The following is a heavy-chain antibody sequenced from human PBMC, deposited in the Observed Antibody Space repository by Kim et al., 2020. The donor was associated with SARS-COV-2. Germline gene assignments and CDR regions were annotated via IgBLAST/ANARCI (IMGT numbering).Heavy chain of an antibody. CDR1: GFTFSDYY. D-gene: IGHD6-25*01. CDR2: ISSSSSNT. V-gene: IGHV3-11*05. Sequence: GGSLRLSCAASGFTFSDYYMSWIRQAPGKGLEWVSSISSSSSNTYYADSVKGRFTISRDNAKNSLYLQMNSLRAEDTAVYYCAREHSGGGDPGSAFDSWGQGTMVTVSS. J-gene: IGHJ3*02. CDR3: AREHSGGGDPGSAFDS.